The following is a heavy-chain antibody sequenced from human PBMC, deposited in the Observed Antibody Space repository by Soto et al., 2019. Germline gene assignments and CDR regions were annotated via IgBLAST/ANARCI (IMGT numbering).Heavy chain of an antibody. D-gene: IGHD4-17*01. CDR3: ARDVDADFRTDFDY. Sequence: GGSLRLSCAASGFTFSDYYIHWIRRAPGKGLEWISYISRNGEIIQYAASARGRFTISRDNAENSVYLEMDSLRAEDTALYYCARDVDADFRTDFDYWGRGTLVTVSS. CDR1: GFTFSDYY. CDR2: ISRNGEII. V-gene: IGHV3-11*01. J-gene: IGHJ4*02.